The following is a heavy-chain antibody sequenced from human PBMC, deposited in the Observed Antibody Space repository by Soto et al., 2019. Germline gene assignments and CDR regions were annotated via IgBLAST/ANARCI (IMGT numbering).Heavy chain of an antibody. V-gene: IGHV3-30*18. CDR3: AKDESRVLRYFDWPYYYGMDV. CDR1: GFTFSSYG. CDR2: ISYDGSNK. Sequence: GGSLRLSCAASGFTFSSYGMHWVRQAPGKGLEWVAVISYDGSNKYYADSVKGRFTISRDNSKNTLYLQMNSLRAEDTAVYYCAKDESRVLRYFDWPYYYGMDVWGQGTTVTISS. D-gene: IGHD3-9*01. J-gene: IGHJ6*02.